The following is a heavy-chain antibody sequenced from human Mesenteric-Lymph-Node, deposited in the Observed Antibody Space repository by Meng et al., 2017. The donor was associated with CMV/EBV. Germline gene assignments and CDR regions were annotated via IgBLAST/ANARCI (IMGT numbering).Heavy chain of an antibody. CDR1: GFTFRSYT. Sequence: GESLKISCAASGFTFRSYTMHWVRQAPGKGLEWVAVISYNGNNKYYADTVKGRFTISRDNSKNTLYLQLNSLRAEDTAVFYCAKDDGGGWFTGYFDYWGRGTLVTVSS. CDR2: ISYNGNNK. V-gene: IGHV3-30*04. D-gene: IGHD6-19*01. CDR3: AKDDGGGWFTGYFDY. J-gene: IGHJ4*02.